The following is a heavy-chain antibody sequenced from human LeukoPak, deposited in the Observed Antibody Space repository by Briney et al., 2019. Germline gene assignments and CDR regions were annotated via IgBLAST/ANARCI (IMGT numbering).Heavy chain of an antibody. J-gene: IGHJ4*02. Sequence: SETLSLTCTVSGGSITSDDYYWSWIRQPPGKGLEWIGYIYRSGSTYYNPSLKSRVTISVDTSKNQFSLKLSSVTAADTAVYYCARPRGLRYYFDYWGQGTLVTVSS. CDR2: IYRSGST. CDR3: ARPRGLRYYFDY. D-gene: IGHD1-26*01. CDR1: GGSITSDDYY. V-gene: IGHV4-30-2*01.